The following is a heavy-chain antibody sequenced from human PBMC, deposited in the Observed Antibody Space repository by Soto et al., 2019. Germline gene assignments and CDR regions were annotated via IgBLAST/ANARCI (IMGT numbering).Heavy chain of an antibody. Sequence: EVQLVESGGGLVQPGGSLRLSCAASGFTFRTYWLSWVRQVPGKGLEWVANINLDGSEKNYVDSVKGRFTISRDNARNSLYLQMSSLRAEDMALYYCTRDGSTSWYSYDYHCMDVWGQGTTVTVSS. CDR3: TRDGSTSWYSYDYHCMDV. D-gene: IGHD5-18*01. CDR1: GFTFRTYW. V-gene: IGHV3-7*05. J-gene: IGHJ6*02. CDR2: INLDGSEK.